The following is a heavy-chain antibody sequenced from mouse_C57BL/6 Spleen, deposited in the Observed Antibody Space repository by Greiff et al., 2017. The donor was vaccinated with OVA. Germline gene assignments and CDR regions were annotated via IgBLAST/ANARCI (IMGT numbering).Heavy chain of an antibody. V-gene: IGHV14-1*01. CDR2: IDPEDGDT. CDR3: TYGSGYPWFAY. J-gene: IGHJ3*01. CDR1: GFNIKDYY. Sequence: EVQLQQSGAELVRPGASVKLSCTASGFNIKDYYMHWVKQRPEQGLEWIGRIDPEDGDTEYAPKFQGKATMTADTSSNTAYLQLSSLTSEYTAVYYCTYGSGYPWFAYWGQGTLVTVSA. D-gene: IGHD3-2*02.